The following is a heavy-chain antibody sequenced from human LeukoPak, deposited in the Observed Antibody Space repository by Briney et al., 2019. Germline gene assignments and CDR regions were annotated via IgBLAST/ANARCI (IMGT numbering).Heavy chain of an antibody. J-gene: IGHJ3*02. CDR2: FDPEDGET. CDR3: ARAGGPTAFDI. Sequence: ASVKVSCKVSGYTLTELSMHWVRQAPGKGLEWMGGFDPEDGETIYAQKLQGRVTMTTDTSTSTAYMELRSLRSDDTAVYYCARAGGPTAFDIWGQGTMVTVSS. V-gene: IGHV1-24*01. CDR1: GYTLTELS. D-gene: IGHD6-25*01.